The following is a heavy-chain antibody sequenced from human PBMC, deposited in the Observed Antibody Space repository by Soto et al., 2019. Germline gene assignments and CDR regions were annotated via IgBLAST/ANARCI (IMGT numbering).Heavy chain of an antibody. J-gene: IGHJ4*02. D-gene: IGHD2-2*01. CDR3: TTWRREKSCTSVSCYGDGAY. CDR1: GFTFNSSW. CDR2: IKSWTDGGKV. V-gene: IGHV3-15*01. Sequence: EVPLVESGGGLVKPGASLTLSCAASGFTFNSSWMTWVRQAPGKGLEWVGRIKSWTDGGKVDTAAPVKGRFTISKDDSNNTLYLQMNSLXSXYTAVXYCTTWRREKSCTSVSCYGDGAYWRQRTRVTVS.